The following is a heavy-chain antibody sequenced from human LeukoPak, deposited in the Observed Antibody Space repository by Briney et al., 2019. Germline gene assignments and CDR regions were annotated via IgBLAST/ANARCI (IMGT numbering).Heavy chain of an antibody. Sequence: GASVKVSCKASGYTFTSYGISWVRQAPGQGLEWMGWISAYNGNTNYAQKVQGRVTMTTDTSTSTAYIELRSLRSDDTAVYYCAREETHHVYYGMDVWGQGTMVTVSS. CDR3: AREETHHVYYGMDV. J-gene: IGHJ6*02. CDR1: GYTFTSYG. D-gene: IGHD1-14*01. V-gene: IGHV1-18*01. CDR2: ISAYNGNT.